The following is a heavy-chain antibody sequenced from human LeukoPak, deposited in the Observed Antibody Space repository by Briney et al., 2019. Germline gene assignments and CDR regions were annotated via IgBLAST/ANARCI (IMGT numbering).Heavy chain of an antibody. Sequence: SVKVSCKASGGTFSSYAISWVRQAPGQGLEWMGRIIPIFGTANYAQRFQGRVTITADKSTSTAYMELSSLRSEDTAVYYCAYHMRIDSSSWPFMDYWGQGTLVTVSS. CDR2: IIPIFGTA. V-gene: IGHV1-69*06. D-gene: IGHD6-13*01. J-gene: IGHJ4*02. CDR1: GGTFSSYA. CDR3: AYHMRIDSSSWPFMDY.